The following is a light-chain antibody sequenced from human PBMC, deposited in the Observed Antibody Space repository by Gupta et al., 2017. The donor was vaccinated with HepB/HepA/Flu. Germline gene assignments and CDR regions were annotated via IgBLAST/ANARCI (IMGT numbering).Light chain of an antibody. CDR1: QSVSSSY. J-gene: IGKJ4*01. CDR2: GAS. CDR3: QQYGRSHLT. Sequence: EIVLTQSPGTLSLSPGERATLSCRASQSVSSSYLAWYQQQPGQAPRLLIYGASSRATGIPDRFSGSGSGTDFTLTISRLEPEDFAVYYCQQYGRSHLTFGGGTKVEIK. V-gene: IGKV3-20*01.